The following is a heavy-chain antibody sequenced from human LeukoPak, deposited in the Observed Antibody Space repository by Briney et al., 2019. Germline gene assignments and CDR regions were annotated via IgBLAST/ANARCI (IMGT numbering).Heavy chain of an antibody. V-gene: IGHV1-2*02. CDR2: INPDSGGT. CDR3: ARVDDRGHYYDSSGPRKLFDY. D-gene: IGHD3-22*01. J-gene: IGHJ4*02. CDR1: SFIFNNYG. Sequence: ASVKVSCKASSFIFNNYGISWVRQAPGQGLEWMGWINPDSGGTNYAQKFQGRVTMTRDTSIRTAYMELSRLRSDDTAVYYCARVDDRGHYYDSSGPRKLFDYWGQGTLVTVSS.